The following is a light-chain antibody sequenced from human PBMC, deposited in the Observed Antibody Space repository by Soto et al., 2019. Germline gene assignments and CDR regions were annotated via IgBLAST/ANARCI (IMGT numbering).Light chain of an antibody. Sequence: DIQMTQSPSTLSASLGDTVTITCRASQNIFTWLAWYQHKPGKAPKLLMYDASILESGVPSRFSGSGSGTEFTLTISSLQSDDFATYYCQQYNSHSFGGGTKVDI. V-gene: IGKV1-5*01. J-gene: IGKJ4*01. CDR2: DAS. CDR1: QNIFTW. CDR3: QQYNSHS.